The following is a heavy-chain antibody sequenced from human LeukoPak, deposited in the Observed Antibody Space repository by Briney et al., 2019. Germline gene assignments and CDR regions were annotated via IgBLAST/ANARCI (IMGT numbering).Heavy chain of an antibody. CDR1: GFTFSSYA. CDR3: AKDRKQWFRELVLFDY. V-gene: IGHV3-23*01. J-gene: IGHJ4*02. Sequence: GGSLRLSCAASGFTFSSYAMSWVRQAPGKGLEWVSAISGSGGSTYYADSVKGRFTISRDNSKNTLYLQMNNLRAEDTAVYYCAKDRKQWFRELVLFDYWGQGTLVTVSS. CDR2: ISGSGGST. D-gene: IGHD3-10*01.